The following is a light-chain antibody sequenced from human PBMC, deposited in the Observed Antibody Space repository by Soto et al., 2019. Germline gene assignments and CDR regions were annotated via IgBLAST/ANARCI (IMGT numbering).Light chain of an antibody. CDR1: SANIGSKT. CDR3: AAWDDSVNGVV. J-gene: IGLJ2*01. CDR2: SNN. V-gene: IGLV1-44*01. Sequence: QSVLTQPPSASGTPGQRVTISCSGSSANIGSKTVNWYQQLPGTAPKLLIYSNNQRHSGVPDRFSGSKSGTSASLAISGLQSEDEDDYYCAAWDDSVNGVVFGGGTKLTVL.